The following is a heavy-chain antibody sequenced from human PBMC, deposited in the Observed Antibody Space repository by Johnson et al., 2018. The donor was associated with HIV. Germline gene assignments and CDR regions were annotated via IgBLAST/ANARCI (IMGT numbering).Heavy chain of an antibody. V-gene: IGHV3-30-3*01. CDR2: ISYDGSNK. J-gene: IGHJ3*02. CDR3: ARDLAGTERGNAFDI. Sequence: QVQLVESGGGVVQPGRSLRLSCAASGFTFSSYAMHWVRQAPGKGLEWVAVISYDGSNKYYADSVKGRFTISRDNSKNTLYLQMNSLRAEDTAVYYCARDLAGTERGNAFDIWCQGTMVTVSS. D-gene: IGHD1-1*01. CDR1: GFTFSSYA.